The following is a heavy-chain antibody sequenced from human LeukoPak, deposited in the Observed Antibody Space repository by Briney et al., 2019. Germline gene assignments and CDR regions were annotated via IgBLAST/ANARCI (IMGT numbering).Heavy chain of an antibody. D-gene: IGHD3-3*01. J-gene: IGHJ6*02. CDR3: AKERSGSPIENYYYYYGMDV. CDR1: GFTFDDYA. CDR2: ISWNSGSI. Sequence: PGRSLRLSCAASGFTFDDYAMHWVRQAPGKGLEWVSGISWNSGSIGYADSVKGRFTISRDNAKNSLYLQMNSLRAEDTALYYCAKERSGSPIENYYYYYGMDVWGQGTTVTVSS. V-gene: IGHV3-9*01.